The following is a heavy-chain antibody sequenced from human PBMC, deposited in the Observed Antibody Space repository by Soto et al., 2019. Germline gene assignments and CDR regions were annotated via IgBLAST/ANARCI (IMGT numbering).Heavy chain of an antibody. Sequence: GAAVKVSCKASGYTFTSYAMHWVRQAPGQRLEWMGWINAGNGNTKYSQKFQGRVTITRDTSASTADMELSILRSEDTAVYYCAREHIAVAFDPWGQGTLVTVSS. CDR3: AREHIAVAFDP. V-gene: IGHV1-3*01. CDR2: INAGNGNT. D-gene: IGHD6-19*01. J-gene: IGHJ5*02. CDR1: GYTFTSYA.